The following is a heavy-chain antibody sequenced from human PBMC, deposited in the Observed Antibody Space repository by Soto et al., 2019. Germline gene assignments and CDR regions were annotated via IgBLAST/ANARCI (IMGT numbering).Heavy chain of an antibody. D-gene: IGHD4-4*01. CDR1: GGSFSGYY. CDR2: INHSGST. V-gene: IGHV4-34*01. CDR3: ARGRGNYLY. Sequence: QVQLQQWGAGLLKPSETLSLTCAVYGGSFSGYYWSWIRQPPGKGLEWIGEINHSGSTNYNPSLKSRVTISVDTSKSQFSLKLSSGTAADTAVYYCARGRGNYLYWGQGTLVTVSS. J-gene: IGHJ4*02.